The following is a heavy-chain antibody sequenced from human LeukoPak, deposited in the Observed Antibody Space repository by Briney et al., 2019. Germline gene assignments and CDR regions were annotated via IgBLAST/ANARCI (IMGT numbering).Heavy chain of an antibody. CDR2: ISYDGSNE. CDR3: ARGTRGSSGHLAY. D-gene: IGHD6-19*01. V-gene: IGHV3-30*03. Sequence: PGRSLRLSCAASGFTFSIYGMHWVRQAPGKGLEWVAAISYDGSNEYFADSVKGRFTISRENAKNSLYLQMNSLRAGDTAVYYCARGTRGSSGHLAYWGQGTLVTVSS. J-gene: IGHJ4*02. CDR1: GFTFSIYG.